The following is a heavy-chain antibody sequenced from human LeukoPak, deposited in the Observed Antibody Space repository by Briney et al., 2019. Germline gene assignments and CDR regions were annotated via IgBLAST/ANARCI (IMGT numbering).Heavy chain of an antibody. CDR2: IIPIFSTA. Sequence: GASVKVSCKASGGTFSSYAISWVRQAPGQGLEWMGGIIPIFSTANYAQKFQGRVTITADESTSTAYMELSSLRSEDTAVYYCASRYCSSTSCYTSYYYMDVWGKGTTVTVSS. V-gene: IGHV1-69*13. J-gene: IGHJ6*03. CDR3: ASRYCSSTSCYTSYYYMDV. CDR1: GGTFSSYA. D-gene: IGHD2-2*02.